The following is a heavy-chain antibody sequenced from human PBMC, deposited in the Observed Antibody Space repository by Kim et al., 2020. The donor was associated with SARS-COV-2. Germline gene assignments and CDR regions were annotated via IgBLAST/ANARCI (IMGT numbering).Heavy chain of an antibody. D-gene: IGHD2-2*01. Sequence: GGSLRLSCAASGFTFSSYGMHWVRQAPGKGLEWVAVISYDGSNKYYADSVKGRFTISRDNSKNTLYLQMNSLRAEDTAVYYCAKSGATCSSNSCYHNYY. V-gene: IGHV3-30*18. CDR1: GFTFSSYG. J-gene: IGHJ6*03. CDR2: ISYDGSNK. CDR3: AKSGATCSSNSCYHNYY.